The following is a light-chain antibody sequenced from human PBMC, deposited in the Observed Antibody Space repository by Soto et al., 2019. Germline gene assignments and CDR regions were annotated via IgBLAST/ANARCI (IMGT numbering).Light chain of an antibody. Sequence: EIVLTQSPATLSLSPGERATLSCRASQSVSNYLAWYQQKPGQPPRLLIYDASKRATGIPARFSGIGSGTDSTPTVSLLDPEDVAFYYWQHRYNWPQTFGQGTKVEVK. V-gene: IGKV3-11*01. CDR3: QHRYNWPQT. J-gene: IGKJ1*01. CDR2: DAS. CDR1: QSVSNY.